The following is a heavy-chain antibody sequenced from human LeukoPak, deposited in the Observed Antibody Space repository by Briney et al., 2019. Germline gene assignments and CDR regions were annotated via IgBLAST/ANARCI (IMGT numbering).Heavy chain of an antibody. J-gene: IGHJ4*02. CDR2: IYYSGST. CDR1: GGSISSSSYY. V-gene: IGHV4-39*07. D-gene: IGHD3-22*01. CDR3: ARVNRGMIVVVMD. Sequence: PSETLSLTCTVSGGSISSSSYYWGCIRQPPGKGLEWIGSIYYSGSTYYNPSLKSRVTISVDTSKNQFSLKLSSVAAADTAVYYCARVNRGMIVVVMDWGQGTLVTVSS.